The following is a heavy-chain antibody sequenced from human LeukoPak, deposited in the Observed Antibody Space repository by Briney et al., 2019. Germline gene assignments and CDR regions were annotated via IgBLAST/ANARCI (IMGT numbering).Heavy chain of an antibody. D-gene: IGHD3-22*01. J-gene: IGHJ4*02. CDR3: ASDFLGYYYDSSACFDY. CDR1: GFTFSSYS. CDR2: ISSSSSTI. Sequence: PGGSLRLSCAASGFTFSSYSMNWVRQAPGKGLEWVSYISSSSSTIYYADSVKGRFTISRDNAKNSLYLQMNSLRAEDTAVYYCASDFLGYYYDSSACFDYWGQGTLVTVSS. V-gene: IGHV3-48*04.